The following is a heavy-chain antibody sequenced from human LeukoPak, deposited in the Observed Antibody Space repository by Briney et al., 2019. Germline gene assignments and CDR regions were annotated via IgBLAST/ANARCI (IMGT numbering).Heavy chain of an antibody. Sequence: ASVNLSLKSSGSTFTVNYMHWVRLPPGQGIEWKGWSNSNGGGTNYAQKYQGRVTRTRDTSISTAYMDLSRLRSDDTAVYYCVRDLRVASRVDACDIWGEGTMVTVSS. CDR1: GSTFTVNY. J-gene: IGHJ3*02. D-gene: IGHD5-12*01. CDR2: SNSNGGGT. CDR3: VRDLRVASRVDACDI. V-gene: IGHV1-2*02.